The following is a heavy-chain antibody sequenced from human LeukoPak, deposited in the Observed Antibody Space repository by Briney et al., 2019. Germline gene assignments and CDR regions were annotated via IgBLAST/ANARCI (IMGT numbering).Heavy chain of an antibody. CDR1: GGSISSYY. J-gene: IGHJ5*02. D-gene: IGHD2-2*01. CDR2: IYYSGST. Sequence: SETLSLTCTVSGGSISSYYWSWIRQPPGKVLEWIGYIYYSGSTNYKSSPKSRVTISVDTSKNQFSLKLSSVTAADTAVYYCARGKYCSSTSCYDGPNWFDPWGQGTLVTVSS. CDR3: ARGKYCSSTSCYDGPNWFDP. V-gene: IGHV4-59*12.